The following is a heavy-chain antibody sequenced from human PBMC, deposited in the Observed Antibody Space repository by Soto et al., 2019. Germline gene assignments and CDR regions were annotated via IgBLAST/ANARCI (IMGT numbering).Heavy chain of an antibody. J-gene: IGHJ6*02. Sequence: ASVKVSCKASGYTFTDYYMHWVRQAPGQGLEWMGWINPNSGGTNYAQKFQGRVTMTRDTSISTAYMELSRLRSDDTAVYYCARKLELRGSYYYYYDMDVWGQGTTVTVSS. V-gene: IGHV1-2*02. CDR3: ARKLELRGSYYYYYDMDV. CDR1: GYTFTDYY. CDR2: INPNSGGT. D-gene: IGHD1-7*01.